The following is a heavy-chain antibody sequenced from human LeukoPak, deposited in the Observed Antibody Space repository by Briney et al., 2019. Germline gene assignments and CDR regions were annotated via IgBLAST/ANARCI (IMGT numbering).Heavy chain of an antibody. V-gene: IGHV3-11*01. D-gene: IGHD2-15*01. Sequence: GGSLRLSCEASGFTFSDYYMSWIRQAPGKGLEWVSYISSSGDIIYYADSVKGRFTISRDNAKNSLYLQMNSLRVDDTAVYYCAKGKVVIAATPYFDYWGQGALVTVS. CDR1: GFTFSDYY. CDR3: AKGKVVIAATPYFDY. CDR2: ISSSGDII. J-gene: IGHJ4*02.